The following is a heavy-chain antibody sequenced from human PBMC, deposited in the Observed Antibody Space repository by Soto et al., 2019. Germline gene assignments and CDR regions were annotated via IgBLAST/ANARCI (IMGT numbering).Heavy chain of an antibody. CDR2: IWFDGSDK. CDR3: ARLYSKSSSCYSVGAFDI. D-gene: IGHD2-2*01. Sequence: PGGSLRLSCAASGFTFSTYGMHWVRQAPGKGLEWVALIWFDGSDKYYADSVKGRFTISRDNSKNTLYLQMSSLRAEDTAVYYCARLYSKSSSCYSVGAFDIRGQGTVVTVSS. CDR1: GFTFSTYG. J-gene: IGHJ3*02. V-gene: IGHV3-33*01.